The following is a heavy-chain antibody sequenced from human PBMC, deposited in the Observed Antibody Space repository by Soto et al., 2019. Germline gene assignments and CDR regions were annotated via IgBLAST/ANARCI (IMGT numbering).Heavy chain of an antibody. CDR3: ARADWNYSVDY. CDR1: GGSISSYY. Sequence: QVQLQESGPGLVKPSETLSLTCTVSGGSISSYYWSWIRQPPGKGLVWIGYIYYSGSTNYNPSLKSRVTISVDTSKNQFSLKLSSVTAADTAVYYCARADWNYSVDYWGQGTLVTVSS. D-gene: IGHD1-7*01. CDR2: IYYSGST. J-gene: IGHJ4*02. V-gene: IGHV4-59*01.